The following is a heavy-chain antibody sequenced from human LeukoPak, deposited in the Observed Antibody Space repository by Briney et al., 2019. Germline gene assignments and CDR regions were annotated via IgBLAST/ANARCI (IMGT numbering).Heavy chain of an antibody. CDR1: GFTFSSYW. D-gene: IGHD3-10*01. CDR3: ARVGTDLWFGELLFHFDY. J-gene: IGHJ4*02. Sequence: GGSLRLSCAAFGFTFSSYWMSWVRQAPGKGLEWVANIKQDGSEKYYVDSVKGRFTISRDNAENSLYLQMNSLRAEDTAVYYCARVGTDLWFGELLFHFDYWGQGTLVTVSS. CDR2: IKQDGSEK. V-gene: IGHV3-7*03.